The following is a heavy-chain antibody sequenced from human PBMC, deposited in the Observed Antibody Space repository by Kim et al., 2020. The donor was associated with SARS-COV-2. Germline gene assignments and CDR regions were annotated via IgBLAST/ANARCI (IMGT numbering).Heavy chain of an antibody. Sequence: GGSLRLSCAASGFSFSSYAMNWVRQAPGKGLEWVAFISHDGRDQYYVDSVKGRFTISRDNSKNTLYLQMNTLSADDTAVYYCAKDRYGSGSTYYHQWGQGTLVTVS. CDR3: AKDRYGSGSTYYHQ. V-gene: IGHV3-30*18. CDR1: GFSFSSYA. J-gene: IGHJ4*02. CDR2: ISHDGRDQ. D-gene: IGHD3-10*01.